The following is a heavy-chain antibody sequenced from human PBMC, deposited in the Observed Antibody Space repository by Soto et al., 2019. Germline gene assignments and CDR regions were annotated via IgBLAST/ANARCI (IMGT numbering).Heavy chain of an antibody. CDR1: GFTFSSYG. Sequence: QVQLVESGGGVVQPGRSLRLSCAASGFTFSSYGMHWVRQAPGKGLEWVAVIWYDGSNKYYADSVKGRFTISRDNSKNTLYLQMNSLRAEDTAVYYCARDEEGGVVPAARGAFDIWGQGTMVTVSS. J-gene: IGHJ3*02. CDR3: ARDEEGGVVPAARGAFDI. V-gene: IGHV3-33*01. D-gene: IGHD2-2*01. CDR2: IWYDGSNK.